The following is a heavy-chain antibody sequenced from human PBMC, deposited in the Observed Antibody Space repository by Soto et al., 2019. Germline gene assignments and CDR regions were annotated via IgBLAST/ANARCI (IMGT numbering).Heavy chain of an antibody. Sequence: QVQLVQSGPEVKKPGASVKVSCKASGYSFSSYDTHWVRQAPGQGLEWMGIINPSGGSTSYAQKFQGRVTMTRDTSTSTESMELSSLTSEDTAVYYCARRGSSSSRILDYWGQGTLVTVSS. CDR1: GYSFSSYD. J-gene: IGHJ4*02. CDR3: ARRGSSSSRILDY. CDR2: INPSGGST. V-gene: IGHV1-46*01. D-gene: IGHD6-6*01.